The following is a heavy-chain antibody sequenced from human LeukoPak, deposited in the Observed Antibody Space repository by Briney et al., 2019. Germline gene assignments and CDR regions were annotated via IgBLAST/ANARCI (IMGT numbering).Heavy chain of an antibody. CDR2: IYSGGST. J-gene: IGHJ6*02. CDR3: ARGYTSGWSYYYYGMDV. Sequence: GGSLRLSCAASGFTVSSNYMSWVRQAPGKGLGWVSVIYSGGSTYYADSVKGRFTISRDNSKNTLYLQMNSLRAEDTAVYYCARGYTSGWSYYYYGMDVGAKGPRSPSP. D-gene: IGHD6-13*01. CDR1: GFTVSSNY. V-gene: IGHV3-66*01.